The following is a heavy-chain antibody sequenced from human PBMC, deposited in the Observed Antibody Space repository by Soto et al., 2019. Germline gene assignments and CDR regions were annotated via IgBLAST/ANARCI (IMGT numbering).Heavy chain of an antibody. CDR2: INHSGST. D-gene: IGHD5-18*01. J-gene: IGHJ4*02. CDR3: ARVPSKDTAD. V-gene: IGHV4-34*01. Sequence: PSETLSLTCAVYGGSFSGYCWSWIRQPPGKGLEWIGEINHSGSTNYNPSLKSRVTISVDTSKNQFSLKLSSVTAADTAVYYCARVPSKDTADWGQGTLVTVSS. CDR1: GGSFSGYC.